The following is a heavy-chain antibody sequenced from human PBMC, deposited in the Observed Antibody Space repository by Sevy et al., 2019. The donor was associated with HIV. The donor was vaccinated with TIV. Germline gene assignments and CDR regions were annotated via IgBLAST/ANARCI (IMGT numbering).Heavy chain of an antibody. J-gene: IGHJ4*02. V-gene: IGHV3-30-3*01. CDR1: GFTFSSYA. CDR2: ISYDGSNK. CDR3: ARDRYYGSGSYYTFDY. Sequence: GGSLRLSCAASGFTFSSYAMHWVRQAPGKGLEWVAVISYDGSNKYYADSVKGRFTISRDNSKNTLYLQMNNLRAEDTAVYYCARDRYYGSGSYYTFDYWGQGTLVTVSS. D-gene: IGHD3-10*01.